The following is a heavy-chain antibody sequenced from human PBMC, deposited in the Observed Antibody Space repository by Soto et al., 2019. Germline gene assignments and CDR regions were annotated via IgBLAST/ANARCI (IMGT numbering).Heavy chain of an antibody. D-gene: IGHD6-19*01. CDR2: IIPIFGTA. CDR1: GGTFSSYA. Sequence: QVQLVQSGAEVKKPGSSVKVSCKASGGTFSSYAISWVRQAPGQGLEWMGGIIPIFGTANYAQKFQGRVTITADESTSTTYMELSSLRSEDTAVYYCARGEKYSSGSITPFNYYYYGMDVWGQGTTVTVSS. CDR3: ARGEKYSSGSITPFNYYYYGMDV. J-gene: IGHJ6*02. V-gene: IGHV1-69*12.